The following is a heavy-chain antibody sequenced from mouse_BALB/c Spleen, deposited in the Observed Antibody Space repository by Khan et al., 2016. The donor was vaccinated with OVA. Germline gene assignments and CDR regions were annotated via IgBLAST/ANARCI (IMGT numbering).Heavy chain of an antibody. J-gene: IGHJ4*01. CDR2: ISYSGST. CDR1: GYSITSDYA. CDR3: ARWDYYGRSYEYYAMDY. D-gene: IGHD1-1*01. Sequence: EVQLQESGPGLVKPSQSLSLTCTVTGYSITSDYAWNWIRQFPGNQLEWMGYISYSGSTSYNPSLKRRISITRDKSKNPFFLQLNSVTTEDTAKYYCARWDYYGRSYEYYAMDYWGQGTSVTVSA. V-gene: IGHV3-2*02.